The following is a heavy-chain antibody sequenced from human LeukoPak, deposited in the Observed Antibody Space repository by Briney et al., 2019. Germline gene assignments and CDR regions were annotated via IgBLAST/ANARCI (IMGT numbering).Heavy chain of an antibody. CDR2: IYYSGST. V-gene: IGHV4-59*11. CDR1: GGSISSHY. CDR3: ARYDFWSGYYSSYGWFDP. J-gene: IGHJ5*02. Sequence: KTSETLSLTCTVSGGSISSHYWSWIRQPPGEGLEWIGYIYYSGSTNYNPSLKSRVTISVDTSKNQFSLKLSSVTAADTAVYYCARYDFWSGYYSSYGWFDPWGQGTLVTVSS. D-gene: IGHD3-3*01.